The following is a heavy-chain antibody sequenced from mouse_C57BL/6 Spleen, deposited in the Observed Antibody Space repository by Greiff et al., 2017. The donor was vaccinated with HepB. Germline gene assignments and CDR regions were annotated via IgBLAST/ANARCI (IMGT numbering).Heavy chain of an antibody. CDR3: ARATGNLFAY. D-gene: IGHD2-1*01. CDR1: GFTFSSYA. J-gene: IGHJ3*01. CDR2: ISDGGSYT. Sequence: EVKLMESGGGLVKPGGSLKLSCAASGFTFSSYAMSWVRQTPEKRLEWVATISDGGSYTYYPDNVKGRFTISRDNAKNNLYLQMSHLKSEDTAMYYCARATGNLFAYWGQGTLVTVSA. V-gene: IGHV5-4*03.